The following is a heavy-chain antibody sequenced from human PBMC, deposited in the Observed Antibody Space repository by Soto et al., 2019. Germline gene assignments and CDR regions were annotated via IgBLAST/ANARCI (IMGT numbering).Heavy chain of an antibody. CDR1: GYTFTYYA. J-gene: IGHJ4*02. CDR3: ARDSGWYRKENFDT. CDR2: ISAYNGNT. V-gene: IGHV1-18*01. D-gene: IGHD6-19*01. Sequence: QVHLVQSGAEEKKPGASVKVSCKASGYTFTYYAISWVRQAPGEELEWMGWISAYNGNTNYSQKFESGDSVTTDTPPGTADREWRSLRSDDTSVYYCARDSGWYRKENFDTWGEGNLVTVSS.